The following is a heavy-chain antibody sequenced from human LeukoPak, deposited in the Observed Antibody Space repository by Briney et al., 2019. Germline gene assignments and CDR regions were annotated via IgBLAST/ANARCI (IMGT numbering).Heavy chain of an antibody. Sequence: GGSLSLSCAAPGFNFSIYYMKWVRQAPGKGLDWVSSISPSSSHIYQADSVKGRFTISRDNAKNSVYLQMSSLRPEDTAMYYCARLYGGTGPGNYYYGMDVWGQGTTVAVSS. CDR1: GFNFSIYY. CDR3: ARLYGGTGPGNYYYGMDV. CDR2: ISPSSSHI. J-gene: IGHJ6*02. V-gene: IGHV3-21*01. D-gene: IGHD4-23*01.